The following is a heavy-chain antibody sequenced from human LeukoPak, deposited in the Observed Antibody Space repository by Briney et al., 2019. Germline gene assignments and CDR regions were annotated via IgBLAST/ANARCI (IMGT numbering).Heavy chain of an antibody. CDR1: GGSISSSNW. Sequence: SGTLSLTCAVSGGSISSSNWWSWVRQPPGKGLEWIGEIYHSGSTNYNPSLKSRVTISVDKSKNQFSLKLSSVTAADTAVYYCARARGVVVAAMDYWGQGTLVTVSS. D-gene: IGHD2-15*01. CDR3: ARARGVVVAAMDY. CDR2: IYHSGST. V-gene: IGHV4-4*02. J-gene: IGHJ4*02.